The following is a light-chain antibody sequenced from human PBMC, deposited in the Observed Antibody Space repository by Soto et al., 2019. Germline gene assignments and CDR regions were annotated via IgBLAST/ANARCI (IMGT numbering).Light chain of an antibody. J-gene: IGKJ4*01. CDR2: DAS. CDR1: QSVSTY. V-gene: IGKV3-11*01. Sequence: EIVLTQSPATLSLSPGERATLSCRASQSVSTYLAWYQQKPGQAPRLLIYDASNRATGIPARFTGSGSGTDFTLTISSLVLEDFAVYYGQQGRNWPRLAFGGGTKVRSN. CDR3: QQGRNWPRLA.